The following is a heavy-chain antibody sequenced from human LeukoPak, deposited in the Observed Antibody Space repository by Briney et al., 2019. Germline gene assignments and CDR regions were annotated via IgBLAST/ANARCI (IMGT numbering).Heavy chain of an antibody. Sequence: GALRLSCAASGFAVSSNYMSWVRQAPGKGLEWVSVIYSGGSTYYADSVKGRFTISRDNSKNTLYLQMNSLRAEDTAVYYCAREGVTYYYDSSGYYYDYFDYWGQGTLVTVSS. CDR2: IYSGGST. J-gene: IGHJ4*02. CDR1: GFAVSSNY. D-gene: IGHD3-22*01. V-gene: IGHV3-53*01. CDR3: AREGVTYYYDSSGYYYDYFDY.